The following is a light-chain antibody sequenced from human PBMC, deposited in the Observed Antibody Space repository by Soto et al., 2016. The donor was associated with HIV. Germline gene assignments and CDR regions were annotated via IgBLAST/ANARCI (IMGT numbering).Light chain of an antibody. V-gene: IGLV3-25*03. Sequence: SYELTQPPSVSVSPGQTARITCSGDALAEQYGHWYQQKSGQAPVLVIFKDSERPSGIPERFSGSSSGTRVTLTISGVQAEDEADYYCQSSDISGDCVFGGGTQL. CDR1: ALAEQY. CDR3: QSSDISGDCV. CDR2: KDS. J-gene: IGLJ3*02.